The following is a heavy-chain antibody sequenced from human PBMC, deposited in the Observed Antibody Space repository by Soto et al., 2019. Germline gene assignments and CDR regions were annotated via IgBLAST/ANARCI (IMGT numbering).Heavy chain of an antibody. J-gene: IGHJ3*02. CDR3: ARDRSGWYADAFDI. CDR2: IWYDGSNK. V-gene: IGHV3-33*01. CDR1: GFTFSSYG. D-gene: IGHD6-19*01. Sequence: QVQLVESGGGVVQPGRSLRLSCAASGFTFSSYGMHWVRQAPGKGLEWVAVIWYDGSNKYYADSVKGRFTISRDNSKNTLYLQMNSLRAEDTAVYYCARDRSGWYADAFDIWGQGTMVTVSS.